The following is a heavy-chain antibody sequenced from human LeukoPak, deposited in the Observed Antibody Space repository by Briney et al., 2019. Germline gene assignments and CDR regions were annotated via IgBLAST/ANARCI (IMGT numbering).Heavy chain of an antibody. CDR1: GGSFSGYY. V-gene: IGHV4-34*01. J-gene: IGHJ4*02. CDR3: ARGPSELEPRSLYYFDY. CDR2: INHSGST. Sequence: SETLSLTCAVYGGSFSGYYWSWIRQPPGKGLEWIGEINHSGSTNYNPSLKSRVTISVDTSKNQFSLKLSSVTAADTAVYYCARGPSELEPRSLYYFDYWGQGTLVTVSS. D-gene: IGHD6-6*01.